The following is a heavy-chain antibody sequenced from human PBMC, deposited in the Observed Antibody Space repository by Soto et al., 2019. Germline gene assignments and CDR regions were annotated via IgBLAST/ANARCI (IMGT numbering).Heavy chain of an antibody. J-gene: IGHJ5*02. V-gene: IGHV3-23*01. Sequence: GGSLRLACAASGFTFSSYAMSWVRQAPGKGLEWVSAISGSGGSTYYADAVKGRFTISRDNSKDTLYLHMNSLGAEDTAVYYCAKDPDSSGYHYHWGQGT. CDR1: GFTFSSYA. CDR2: ISGSGGST. CDR3: AKDPDSSGYHYH. D-gene: IGHD3-22*01.